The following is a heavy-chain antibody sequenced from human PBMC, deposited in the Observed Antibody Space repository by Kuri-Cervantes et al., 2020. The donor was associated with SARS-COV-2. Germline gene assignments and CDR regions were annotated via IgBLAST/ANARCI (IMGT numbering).Heavy chain of an antibody. D-gene: IGHD3-22*01. CDR2: IKQDGSEK. Sequence: GESLKISCAASVLTVSSYWMSWVRQAPGKGLEWVANIKQDGSEKYYEDSVKGRFTISRDNAKNSLYLQMNSLRAEDTAVYYCARGGYYYDSSGYPHDYWGQGTLVTVSS. V-gene: IGHV3-7*01. CDR1: VLTVSSYW. J-gene: IGHJ4*02. CDR3: ARGGYYYDSSGYPHDY.